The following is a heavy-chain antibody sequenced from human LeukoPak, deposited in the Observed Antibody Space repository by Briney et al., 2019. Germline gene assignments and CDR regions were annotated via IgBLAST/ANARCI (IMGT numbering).Heavy chain of an antibody. Sequence: SQTLSVTCTLSVGSIRSGGYYWSWIRQHPGKGLEWIGYIYYSGSTYHNPSLKSRVTISVDTSKNQFSLKLSSVTAADTAVYYCARIRRGGYCSSTSCYTGEDYYYMDVWGKGTTVAVSS. V-gene: IGHV4-31*03. CDR3: ARIRRGGYCSSTSCYTGEDYYYMDV. D-gene: IGHD2-2*02. CDR1: VGSIRSGGYY. CDR2: IYYSGST. J-gene: IGHJ6*03.